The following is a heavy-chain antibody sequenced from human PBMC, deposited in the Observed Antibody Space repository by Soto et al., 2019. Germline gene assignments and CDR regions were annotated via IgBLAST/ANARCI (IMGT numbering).Heavy chain of an antibody. Sequence: QVQLVLSGAEVKKPGSSVKVSCKASGGSFNSDAINWVRQAPGQGLEWMGGIIPISGTTNYAQKFQGRVTITADESTGTAYMDVSSLRSEDTAIYYCARGDYGDYHSYYYGMAVWGQGTTVTVSS. CDR1: GGSFNSDA. V-gene: IGHV1-69*01. J-gene: IGHJ6*02. CDR2: IIPISGTT. CDR3: ARGDYGDYHSYYYGMAV. D-gene: IGHD4-17*01.